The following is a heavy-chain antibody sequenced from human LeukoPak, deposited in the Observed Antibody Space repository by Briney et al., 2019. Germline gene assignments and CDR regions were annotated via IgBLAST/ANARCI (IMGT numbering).Heavy chain of an antibody. J-gene: IGHJ5*02. CDR3: ARGDCSSTSCHAP. CDR1: GFTFSSYS. CDR2: ISSSSSTI. V-gene: IGHV3-48*01. Sequence: GGSLRLSCAASGFTFSSYSMNWVRQAPGKGLEWVSYISSSSSTIYYADSVKGRFTISRDNAKNSLYLQMNSLRAEDTAVYCCARGDCSSTSCHAPWGQGTLVTVSS. D-gene: IGHD2-2*01.